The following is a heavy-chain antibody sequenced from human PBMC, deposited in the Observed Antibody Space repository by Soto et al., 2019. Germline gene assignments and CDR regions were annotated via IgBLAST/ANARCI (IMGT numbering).Heavy chain of an antibody. V-gene: IGHV1-18*01. CDR2: ISAYNGNT. J-gene: IGHJ5*02. CDR3: ARGPLGYCSSTSCYGGLGWFDP. CDR1: GYTFTSYG. D-gene: IGHD2-2*01. Sequence: QVQLVQSGAEVKKPGASVKVSCKASGYTFTSYGISWVRQAPGQGLEWMGWISAYNGNTNYAQKLQGRVTMTTDTSTSPAYMELRSLRSDDTAVYYCARGPLGYCSSTSCYGGLGWFDPWGQGTLVTVSS.